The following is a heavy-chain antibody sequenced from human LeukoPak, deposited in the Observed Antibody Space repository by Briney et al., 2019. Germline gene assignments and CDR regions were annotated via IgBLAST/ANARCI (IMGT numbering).Heavy chain of an antibody. D-gene: IGHD3-10*01. CDR2: IFHTGHT. Sequence: SETLSLTCAVFGGSISSGDYPWSWIRQPPGKGLEWIGYIFHTGHTSYNPSLKSRVTISVDMSKNQLSLKLSSVTAADTAVYYCTRGFYGSGSQFDYWGQGTLVTVSS. CDR3: TRGFYGSGSQFDY. V-gene: IGHV4-30-2*01. CDR1: GGSISSGDYP. J-gene: IGHJ4*02.